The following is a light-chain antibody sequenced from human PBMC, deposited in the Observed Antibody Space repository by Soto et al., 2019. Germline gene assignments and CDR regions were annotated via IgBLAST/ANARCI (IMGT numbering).Light chain of an antibody. CDR3: QQADDLPLT. V-gene: IGKV1-33*01. J-gene: IGKJ3*01. CDR2: DAS. CDR1: QDIKNY. Sequence: DIQMTQSPSSLSASVGDRVTITCQASQDIKNYLNWYQQTPGKAPKLLIYDASSLETGVPSRFSGSGSGTDFTFAISSLQPEDIGTYYCQQADDLPLTFGPGTRLDI.